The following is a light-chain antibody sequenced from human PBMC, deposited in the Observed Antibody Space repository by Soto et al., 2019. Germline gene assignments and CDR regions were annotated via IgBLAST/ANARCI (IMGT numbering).Light chain of an antibody. CDR3: QQYGSSPSIT. CDR2: GAS. CDR1: QSVSSSY. Sequence: EIVLTQSPGTLSLSPGERATLSCRASQSVSSSYLAWYQQKPGQAPRLLIYGASSRATGIPERFSGSGSGTDFTLTISRLEPEDFAVYYCQQYGSSPSITFRQGTRLEIK. J-gene: IGKJ5*01. V-gene: IGKV3-20*01.